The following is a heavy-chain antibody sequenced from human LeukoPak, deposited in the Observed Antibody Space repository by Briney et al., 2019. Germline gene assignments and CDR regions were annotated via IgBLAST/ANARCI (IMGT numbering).Heavy chain of an antibody. Sequence: SETLSLTPTVSGGSISSYYWSWIRQPPGKGLEWIGYIYYSGSTNYNPSLKSRVTISVDTSKNQFSLKLSSVTAADTAVYYCARLQSGDYDLYFDYWGQGTLVTVSS. CDR2: IYYSGST. CDR3: ARLQSGDYDLYFDY. D-gene: IGHD4-17*01. V-gene: IGHV4-59*08. CDR1: GGSISSYY. J-gene: IGHJ4*02.